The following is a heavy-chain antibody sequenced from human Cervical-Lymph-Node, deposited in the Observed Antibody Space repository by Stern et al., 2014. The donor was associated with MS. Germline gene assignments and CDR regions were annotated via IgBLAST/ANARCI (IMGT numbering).Heavy chain of an antibody. CDR1: GGTFLSDA. V-gene: IGHV1-69*01. J-gene: IGHJ4*02. CDR2: IIPLFGTT. CDR3: AGGDKKFDY. D-gene: IGHD3-16*01. Sequence: QVQLGQSGAEVQKPGSSVKVSCKVSGGTFLSDAFSWVRQAPGEGLEWVGGIIPLFGTTNYAPNFRGRVTVTADESTSTVYMALSSLRFEDTAVYYCAGGDKKFDYWGQGTLVTVSS.